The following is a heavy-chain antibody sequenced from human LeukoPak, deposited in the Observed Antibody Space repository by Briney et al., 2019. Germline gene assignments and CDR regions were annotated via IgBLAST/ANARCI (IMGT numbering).Heavy chain of an antibody. J-gene: IGHJ4*02. V-gene: IGHV3-23*01. CDR2: ISRSGGST. CDR3: ARGGGDYCFDY. Sequence: GGSLRLSCAASGSIFRASGSIFSNYAMSWVRQAPGKGLEWVSVISRSGGSTYYADSVKGRFTISRDNSKNTLYLQMNSLGAEDTAVYFCARGGGDYCFDYWGQGALVTVSP. CDR1: GSIFSNYA. D-gene: IGHD2-21*02.